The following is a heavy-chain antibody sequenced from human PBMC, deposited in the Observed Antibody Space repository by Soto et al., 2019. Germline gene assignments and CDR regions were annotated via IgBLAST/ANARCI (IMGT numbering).Heavy chain of an antibody. CDR3: AKDIKCEDFTYGYFYYGMDV. J-gene: IGHJ6*02. V-gene: IGHV3-30*18. CDR1: GFTFSDCS. CDR2: TSYNGNNK. D-gene: IGHD3-10*01. Sequence: GGSLRLSCAASGFTFSDCSMHWVRQAPGKGLEWVASTSYNGNNKYYGDSVKGRFTISRDNSKNTLHLEMITLRPEDTAVYYCAKDIKCEDFTYGYFYYGMDVWGQGTTVTVSS.